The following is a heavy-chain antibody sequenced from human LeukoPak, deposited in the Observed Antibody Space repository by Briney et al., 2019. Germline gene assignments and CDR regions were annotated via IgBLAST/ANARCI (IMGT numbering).Heavy chain of an antibody. J-gene: IGHJ4*02. D-gene: IGHD1-26*01. Sequence: ASVKVSCKASGYTFTNYAFSWVRQAPGQGLEWMGWINPNSGGTNYAQKFQGRVTMTRDTSISTAYMELSRLRSDDTAVYYCARGRGSYSFDYWGQGTLVTVSS. CDR2: INPNSGGT. V-gene: IGHV1-2*02. CDR3: ARGRGSYSFDY. CDR1: GYTFTNYA.